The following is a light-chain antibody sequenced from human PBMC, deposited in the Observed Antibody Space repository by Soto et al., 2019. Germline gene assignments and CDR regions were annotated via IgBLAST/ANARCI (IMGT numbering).Light chain of an antibody. CDR3: YSYVGAIS. J-gene: IGLJ2*01. V-gene: IGLV2-23*02. CDR2: EVS. Sequence: QAVLTQPASVSGSPGQSITISCTGTSSDVGSHNFVSWYQQHPAKAPKLMIYEVSKRPAGVSNRCSGAKSGYTASLTISGLQAEDEADYYCYSYVGAISFGGGTKLTVL. CDR1: SSDVGSHNF.